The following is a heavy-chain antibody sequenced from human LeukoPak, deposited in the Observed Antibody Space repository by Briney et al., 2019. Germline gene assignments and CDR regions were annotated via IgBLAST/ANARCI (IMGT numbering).Heavy chain of an antibody. D-gene: IGHD4-23*01. V-gene: IGHV4-39*01. CDR2: LDSSGST. CDR3: SRSHDYGGLYFYYYMDV. J-gene: IGHJ6*03. Sequence: SETLSLTCTVSGGSISSRSDYWGWIRQTPGKGLEWIGNLDSSGSTYYSPSLKSRVTISVGTSKNQFSLNLRSVTAADTAIYFCSRSHDYGGLYFYYYMDVWGKGTTVTVSS. CDR1: GGSISSRSDY.